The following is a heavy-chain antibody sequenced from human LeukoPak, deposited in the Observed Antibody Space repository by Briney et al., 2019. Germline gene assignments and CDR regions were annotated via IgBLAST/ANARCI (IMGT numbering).Heavy chain of an antibody. D-gene: IGHD3-3*01. J-gene: IGHJ4*02. CDR3: ARSEGYDFWSGHRD. V-gene: IGHV4-4*07. CDR1: GGSISSYY. Sequence: SETLSLTCTVSGGSISSYYWSWIRQPAGKGLEWIGRIYTSGSTNYNPSRKSRVTMSVDTSKNQFSLELSSVTAADTAVYYCARSEGYDFWSGHRDWGQGTLVTVSS. CDR2: IYTSGST.